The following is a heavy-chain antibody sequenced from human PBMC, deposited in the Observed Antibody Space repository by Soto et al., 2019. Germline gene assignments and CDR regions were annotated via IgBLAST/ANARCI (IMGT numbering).Heavy chain of an antibody. CDR2: IGGSYGST. V-gene: IGHV3-23*01. CDR3: AKKPSSSGYYPFDY. J-gene: IGHJ4*02. D-gene: IGHD3-22*01. CDR1: GFSFICYA. Sequence: GGALRLSWAASGFSFICYAMSWVRQAPGKGLEWVSTIGGSYGSTYYADSVKGRFTISRDNSKNTLYLEMNSLRAEDTAVYYCAKKPSSSGYYPFDYWGQGTLVTVSS.